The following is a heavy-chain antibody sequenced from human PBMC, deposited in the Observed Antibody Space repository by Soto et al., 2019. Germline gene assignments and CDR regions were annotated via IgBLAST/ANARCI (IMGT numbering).Heavy chain of an antibody. CDR1: GYSFPHYW. Sequence: TGESLKISCKGSGYSFPHYWISWVRQMPGKGLEWMGRIDPSDSRTNYSPSFQGHVTMSVDKSINTAYLQWSSLKASDTAMYYCVRLVSQDVDPWGQGTLVTLSS. CDR2: IDPSDSRT. D-gene: IGHD6-6*01. V-gene: IGHV5-10-1*01. J-gene: IGHJ5*02. CDR3: VRLVSQDVDP.